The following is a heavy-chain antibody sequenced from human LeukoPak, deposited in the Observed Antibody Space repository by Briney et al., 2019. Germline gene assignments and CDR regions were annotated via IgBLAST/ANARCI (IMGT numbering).Heavy chain of an antibody. CDR2: ISAYNGNT. CDR3: ARARGYYGSGSYIPPDY. Sequence: GASVKVSCKASGYTFTSYGISWVRQAPGQGLEWMGWISAYNGNTNYAQKLQGRVTMTTDTSTSTAYMELRSLRSDDTAVYYCARARGYYGSGSYIPPDYWGQGTLVTVSS. V-gene: IGHV1-18*01. CDR1: GYTFTSYG. J-gene: IGHJ4*02. D-gene: IGHD3-10*01.